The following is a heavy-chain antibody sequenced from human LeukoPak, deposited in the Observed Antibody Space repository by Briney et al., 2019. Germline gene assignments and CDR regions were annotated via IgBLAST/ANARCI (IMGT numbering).Heavy chain of an antibody. CDR2: IIPIFGTA. CDR3: ARDGWLRYFDPPDYYYYYGMDV. J-gene: IGHJ6*02. CDR1: GGTFSSYA. D-gene: IGHD3-9*01. V-gene: IGHV1-69*01. Sequence: SVKVSCKASGGTFSSYAISWVRQAPGQGLEWMGGIIPIFGTANYAQKFQGRVTITADESTSTAYMELSSLSSEDTAVYYCARDGWLRYFDPPDYYYYYGMDVWGQGTTVTVSS.